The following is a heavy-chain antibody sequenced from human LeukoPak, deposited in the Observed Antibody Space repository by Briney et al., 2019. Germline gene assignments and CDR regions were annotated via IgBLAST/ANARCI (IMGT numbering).Heavy chain of an antibody. Sequence: ASVKVSCKASGGTFSSDPISWVRQAPGQGLEWMGRIIPMFGTRNYAQKFQRGVTITTDESTSTAYMELNSLTSEDTAVYYCARDTGELIYWGQGTLVTVSS. CDR3: ARDTGELIY. J-gene: IGHJ4*02. CDR2: IIPMFGTR. V-gene: IGHV1-69*05. D-gene: IGHD7-27*01. CDR1: GGTFSSDP.